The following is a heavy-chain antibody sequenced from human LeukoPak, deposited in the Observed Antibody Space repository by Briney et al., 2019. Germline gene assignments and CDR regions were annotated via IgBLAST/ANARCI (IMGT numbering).Heavy chain of an antibody. CDR3: ARGGCSGGSCYEDALDI. Sequence: SETLSLTCAVYGGSFSGYYWGWIRQPPGKGLEWIGEINHSGSTNYNPSLKSRVTISVDTSKNQFSLKLSSVTAADTAVYYCARGGCSGGSCYEDALDIWGQGTMVTVSS. V-gene: IGHV4-34*01. CDR1: GGSFSGYY. D-gene: IGHD2-15*01. CDR2: INHSGST. J-gene: IGHJ3*02.